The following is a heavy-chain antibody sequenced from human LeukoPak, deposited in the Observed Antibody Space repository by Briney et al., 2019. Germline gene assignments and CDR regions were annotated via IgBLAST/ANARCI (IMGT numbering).Heavy chain of an antibody. Sequence: GGSLKLSCSPSGFTFSSYAMHWVRKAPGKGLEYVSAISGNGDSTYYTDSVKGRFTISRDNSKSTLSLQMSSLRTEDTAMYYCVKLDGGYYYHSWGQGTLVTVSS. CDR2: ISGNGDST. J-gene: IGHJ4*02. D-gene: IGHD3-22*01. CDR3: VKLDGGYYYHS. V-gene: IGHV3-64D*09. CDR1: GFTFSSYA.